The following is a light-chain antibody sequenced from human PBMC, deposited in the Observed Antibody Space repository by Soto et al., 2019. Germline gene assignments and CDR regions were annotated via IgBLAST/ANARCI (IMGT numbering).Light chain of an antibody. CDR3: QQYNSWYT. V-gene: IGKV3-15*01. CDR1: QSVSTN. Sequence: EIVMTQSPATLSVSPGERATLSCGASQSVSTNLAWYQQKPGQAPRLLIYGASTRATGIPARFSGSGSGTEFTLTISSLQSEDFAVYYCQQYNSWYTFGQGTKLEI. CDR2: GAS. J-gene: IGKJ2*01.